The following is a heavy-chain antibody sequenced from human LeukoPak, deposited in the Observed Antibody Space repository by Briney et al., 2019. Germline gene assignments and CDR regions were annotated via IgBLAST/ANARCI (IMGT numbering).Heavy chain of an antibody. Sequence: GGSLRLSCAASGFTFNNYDMHWVRQAPGKGLEWVAFIRYDGSNKYYADSVKGRFTISRDNSKNTLYLQMNSLRAEDTAVYYCAKGYDILTGYYGGHFDYWGQGTLVTVSS. J-gene: IGHJ4*02. CDR2: IRYDGSNK. D-gene: IGHD3-9*01. CDR1: GFTFNNYD. V-gene: IGHV3-30*02. CDR3: AKGYDILTGYYGGHFDY.